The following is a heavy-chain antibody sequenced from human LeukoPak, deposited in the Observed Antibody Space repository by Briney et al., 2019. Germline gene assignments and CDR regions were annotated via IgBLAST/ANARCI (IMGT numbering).Heavy chain of an antibody. CDR2: ISSSSSTI. V-gene: IGHV3-48*04. Sequence: PGGSLRLSCAASGFTFTSYSMHWVRQAPGKGLEWVSYISSSSSTIYYADSVKGRFTISRDNAKNSLYLQMNSLRAEDTAVYYCARVVGLDTFYDTSGPSGDYFDYWGQGTLVTVSS. J-gene: IGHJ4*02. D-gene: IGHD3-22*01. CDR3: ARVVGLDTFYDTSGPSGDYFDY. CDR1: GFTFTSYS.